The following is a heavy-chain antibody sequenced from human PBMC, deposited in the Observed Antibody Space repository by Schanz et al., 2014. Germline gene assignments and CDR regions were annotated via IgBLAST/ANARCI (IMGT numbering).Heavy chain of an antibody. CDR3: ARDRRFFGRDDLYYFDA. CDR1: GYTFTSYG. J-gene: IGHJ4*02. CDR2: ISAYNGST. V-gene: IGHV1-18*01. D-gene: IGHD3-3*01. Sequence: QVQLVQSGAEVKKPGASVKVSCKASGYTFTSYGISWVRQAPGQGLEWMGWISAYNGSTKYPQKLQGRVTMTTDTSTSTAYMELTDLRSDDTAVYYCARDRRFFGRDDLYYFDAWGQGTLVTVSS.